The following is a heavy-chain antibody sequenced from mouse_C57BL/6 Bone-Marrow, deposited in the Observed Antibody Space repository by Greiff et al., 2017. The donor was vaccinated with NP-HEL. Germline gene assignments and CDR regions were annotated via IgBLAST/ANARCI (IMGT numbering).Heavy chain of an antibody. Sequence: QVQLKESGAELARPGASVKLSCKASGYTFTSYGISWVKQRTGQGLEWIGEIYPRSGNTYYNEKFKGKATLTADKSSSTAYMELRSLTSEDSAVYFCARRDYYGSSCYAMDYWGQGTSVTVSS. V-gene: IGHV1-81*01. D-gene: IGHD1-1*01. CDR3: ARRDYYGSSCYAMDY. CDR1: GYTFTSYG. J-gene: IGHJ4*01. CDR2: IYPRSGNT.